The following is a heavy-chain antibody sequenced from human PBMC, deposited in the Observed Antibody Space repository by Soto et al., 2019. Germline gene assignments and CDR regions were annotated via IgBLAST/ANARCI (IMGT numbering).Heavy chain of an antibody. CDR3: ARGAYCSGGSCPYNTLNWFDP. Sequence: GSLRLSCAASGFTFSSYSMNWVRQAPGKGLEWVSSISSSSSYIYYADSVKGRFTISRDNAKNSLYLQMNSLRAEDTAVYYCARGAYCSGGSCPYNTLNWFDPWGQGTLVTVSS. J-gene: IGHJ5*02. CDR1: GFTFSSYS. CDR2: ISSSSSYI. V-gene: IGHV3-21*01. D-gene: IGHD2-15*01.